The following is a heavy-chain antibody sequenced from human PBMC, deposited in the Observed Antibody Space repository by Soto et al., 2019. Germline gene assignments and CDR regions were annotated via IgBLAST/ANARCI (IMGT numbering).Heavy chain of an antibody. V-gene: IGHV1-69*12. J-gene: IGHJ4*02. CDR3: ASGIQLWLRRINNGYSG. CDR2: IIPMFGTA. D-gene: IGHD5-18*01. CDR1: GGTFSTYA. Sequence: QVQLVQSGAEVKKPESSVKVSCKAPGGTFSTYAISWVRQAPGQGLEWMGGIIPMFGTANYAQRFQDRVTITADEYTNKVYMELSSLRSEDTAVYFCASGIQLWLRRINNGYSGWGQGTLVTVSS.